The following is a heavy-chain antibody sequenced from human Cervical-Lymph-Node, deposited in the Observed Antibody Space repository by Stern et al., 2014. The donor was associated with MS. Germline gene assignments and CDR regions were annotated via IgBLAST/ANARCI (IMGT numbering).Heavy chain of an antibody. V-gene: IGHV4-31*03. CDR3: ARVTEFLRFFYPDY. CDR1: GGSVSSGSRY. CDR2: ISYSGNT. D-gene: IGHD3-3*01. J-gene: IGHJ4*02. Sequence: QLQLQESGPGLVKPSQTLSLTCTVSGGSVSSGSRYWSWIRQHPGKGLEWIGYISYSGNTYYSPSLQSRLTISMDTSKNQFSLKLRSVTAADTAIYYCARVTEFLRFFYPDYWGQGILVTVSS.